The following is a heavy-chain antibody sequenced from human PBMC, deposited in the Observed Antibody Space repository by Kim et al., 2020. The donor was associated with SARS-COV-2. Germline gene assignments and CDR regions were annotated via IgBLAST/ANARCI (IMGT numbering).Heavy chain of an antibody. Sequence: SANPVKGRFIISRDNSKNTLYLQMNNLRAEDAAVYYCARLYGSGSYYAFNWGQGTRVTVSS. D-gene: IGHD3-10*01. J-gene: IGHJ4*02. V-gene: IGHV3-53*01. CDR3: ARLYGSGSYYAFN.